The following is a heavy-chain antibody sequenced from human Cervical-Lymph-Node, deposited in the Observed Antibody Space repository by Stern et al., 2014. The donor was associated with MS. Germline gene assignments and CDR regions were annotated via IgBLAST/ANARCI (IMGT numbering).Heavy chain of an antibody. J-gene: IGHJ4*02. CDR1: GFTFSSYG. V-gene: IGHV3-33*01. CDR2: IWDDGSNK. Sequence: VQLVESGGGVVQPGRSLRLSCAASGFTFSSYGMHWVRQAPGKGLEWVAVIWDDGSNKYYADSVKGRFTISRDNSKNTLYLQMNSLRAEDTAVYYCARDPLYCSGGSCYSGTAMVSFDYWGQGTLVTVSS. D-gene: IGHD2-15*01. CDR3: ARDPLYCSGGSCYSGTAMVSFDY.